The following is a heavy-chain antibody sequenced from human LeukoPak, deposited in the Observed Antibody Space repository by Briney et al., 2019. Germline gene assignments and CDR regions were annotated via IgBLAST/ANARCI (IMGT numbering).Heavy chain of an antibody. D-gene: IGHD6-13*01. V-gene: IGHV3-7*01. Sequence: GGSLRLSCAASGFSFSSYWMTWVRQAPGKGLEWVANIKQDGSEKHYVDSVKGRFSISRDNAKNSLYLQMNSLRAEDTAVYYCARDPLSSSSFDLWGQGTLVTVSS. J-gene: IGHJ4*02. CDR1: GFSFSSYW. CDR3: ARDPLSSSSFDL. CDR2: IKQDGSEK.